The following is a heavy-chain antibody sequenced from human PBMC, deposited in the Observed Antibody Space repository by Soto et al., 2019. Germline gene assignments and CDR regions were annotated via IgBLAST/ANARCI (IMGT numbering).Heavy chain of an antibody. V-gene: IGHV4-59*01. CDR3: ARDPGGYDILTGYSKGNAFDI. J-gene: IGHJ3*02. CDR2: IYYSGST. CDR1: GGSISSYY. Sequence: SETLSLTCTVSGGSISSYYWSWIRQPPGKGLEWIGYIYYSGSTNYNPSLKSRVTISVDTSKNQFSLKLSSVTAADTAVYYCARDPGGYDILTGYSKGNAFDIWGQGTMVTVSS. D-gene: IGHD3-9*01.